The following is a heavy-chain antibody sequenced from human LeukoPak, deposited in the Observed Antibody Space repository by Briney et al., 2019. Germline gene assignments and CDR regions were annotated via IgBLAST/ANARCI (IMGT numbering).Heavy chain of an antibody. CDR1: GFTFSSYG. Sequence: PGGSLRLSCAASGFTFSSYGMHWVRQAPGKGLEWVAVISYEGSDKYYADSVTGRFTISRDNSKNTLYLQMNSLRAEDTAVYYCAKDLVPTLYYGMDVWGQGTTVTVSS. J-gene: IGHJ6*02. V-gene: IGHV3-30*18. CDR3: AKDLVPTLYYGMDV. CDR2: ISYEGSDK. D-gene: IGHD2-21*01.